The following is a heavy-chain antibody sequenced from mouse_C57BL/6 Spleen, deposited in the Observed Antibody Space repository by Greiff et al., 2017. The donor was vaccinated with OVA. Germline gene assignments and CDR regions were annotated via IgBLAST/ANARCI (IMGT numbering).Heavy chain of an antibody. CDR3: ALIYDGYYWFAY. CDR2: IYPGSGST. J-gene: IGHJ3*01. CDR1: GYTFTSYW. V-gene: IGHV1-55*01. Sequence: QVQLQQPGAELVKPGASVKMSCKASGYTFTSYWITWVKQRPGQGLEWIGDIYPGSGSTNYKEKFKGKATLTVDTSSSTAYMQLSSLTSEDSAVYYCALIYDGYYWFAYWGQGTLVTVSA. D-gene: IGHD2-3*01.